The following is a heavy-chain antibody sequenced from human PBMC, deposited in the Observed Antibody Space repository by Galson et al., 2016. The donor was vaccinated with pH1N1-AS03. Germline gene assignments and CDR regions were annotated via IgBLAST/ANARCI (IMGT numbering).Heavy chain of an antibody. V-gene: IGHV2-5*01. J-gene: IGHJ2*01. Sequence: PALVKPTQTLTLTCDFSGFSLNTNGVGVGWIRQPPGKPLEWLALIYWNSEKRYNPFLKGRLTITKDTSKNQVVLTMTNMAPGDTATYFCARKPTGSMVVTIGVWYFGLWGRGPLVAVSS. CDR2: IYWNSEK. CDR3: ARKPTGSMVVTIGVWYFGL. D-gene: IGHD2-21*02. CDR1: GFSLNTNGVG.